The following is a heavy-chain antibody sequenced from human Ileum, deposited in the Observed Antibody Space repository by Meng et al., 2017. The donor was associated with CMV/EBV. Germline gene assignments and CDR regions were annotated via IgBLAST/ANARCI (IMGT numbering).Heavy chain of an antibody. CDR3: TRGPSSGAFDY. D-gene: IGHD6-25*01. CDR1: GYTFSDYN. CDR2: INPYNGAT. V-gene: IGHV1-2*02. J-gene: IGHJ4*02. Sequence: VRLVQSGAEVNKPGASVKVSCKAAGYTFSDYNMHWVRQAPGQGFEWMGWINPYNGATDSAQKFQGRVTMTRDTSIDTAFMELTWLKFDDTAVYYCTRGPSSGAFDYWGQGTLVTVSS.